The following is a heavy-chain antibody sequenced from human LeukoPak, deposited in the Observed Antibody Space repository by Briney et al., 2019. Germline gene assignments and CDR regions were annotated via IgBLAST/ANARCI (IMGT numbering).Heavy chain of an antibody. CDR1: GVSISSSEDH. CDR2: TSYSGYP. Sequence: SETLSLTCTVSGVSISSSEDHWTWIRQHPGKGLEWIGYTSYSGYPDSNPSLKSRVTISLDTSKNQFSLKLSSVTAADTAAYYCAREPTQPLWFGEFHPFDSWGQGTLVTVSS. CDR3: AREPTQPLWFGEFHPFDS. J-gene: IGHJ4*02. V-gene: IGHV4-31*03. D-gene: IGHD3-10*01.